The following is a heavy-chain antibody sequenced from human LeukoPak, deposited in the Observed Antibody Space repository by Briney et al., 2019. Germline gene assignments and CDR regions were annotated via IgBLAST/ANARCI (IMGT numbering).Heavy chain of an antibody. Sequence: GGSLRLSCAASGFTFSSYGMHWVRQAPGKGLEWVAFIRYDGSNKYYADSVKGRFTISRDNSKNTLYLQMNGLRAEDTAVYYCAKTSSHYDFWSGLFDYWGQGTLVTVSS. CDR2: IRYDGSNK. J-gene: IGHJ4*02. D-gene: IGHD3-3*01. CDR1: GFTFSSYG. V-gene: IGHV3-30*02. CDR3: AKTSSHYDFWSGLFDY.